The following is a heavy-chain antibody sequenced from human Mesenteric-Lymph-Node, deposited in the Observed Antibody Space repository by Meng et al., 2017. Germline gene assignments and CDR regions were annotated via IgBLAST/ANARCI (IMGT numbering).Heavy chain of an antibody. CDR3: ARELYSSGWYGES. D-gene: IGHD6-19*01. J-gene: IGHJ4*02. CDR2: IYISGNT. V-gene: IGHV4-4*07. Sequence: SETLSPTCTVSGASISSYTWSWTRQTAGKGLEWIGRIYISGNTDCNPPFKSRVTMSVDTSKNQFSLKLRSVTAADTAVYYCARELYSSGWYGESWGQGTLVTVSS. CDR1: GASISSYT.